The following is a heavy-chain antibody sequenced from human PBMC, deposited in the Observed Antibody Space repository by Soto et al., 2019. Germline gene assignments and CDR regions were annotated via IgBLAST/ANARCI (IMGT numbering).Heavy chain of an antibody. Sequence: ASVKVSCKASGYTFTKYGISWVRQAPGQGLEWMGWISGYNGNTNYAQKYQGRITMTIDTSTTTAYMELGRLTSDDTAVYYCAKKGRLPYYYSVMDVWGQGTRVTVSS. CDR2: ISGYNGNT. CDR1: GYTFTKYG. J-gene: IGHJ6*02. D-gene: IGHD6-25*01. CDR3: AKKGRLPYYYSVMDV. V-gene: IGHV1-18*01.